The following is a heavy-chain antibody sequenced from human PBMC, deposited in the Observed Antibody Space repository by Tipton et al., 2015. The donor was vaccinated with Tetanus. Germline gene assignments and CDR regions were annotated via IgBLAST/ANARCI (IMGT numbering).Heavy chain of an antibody. CDR2: ISSNSKYI. Sequence: SLRLSCVASGFTFKSYGMNWFRQAPGKGLEWVSFISSNSKYIGYGDSLKGRFTISRDNDKNSVYLQMNTLRPEDTAVYYCGVFSFSDDLDIWGLVTVVTGSS. J-gene: IGHJ3*02. CDR3: GVFSFSDDLDI. CDR1: GFTFKSYG. V-gene: IGHV3-21*01. D-gene: IGHD6-6*01.